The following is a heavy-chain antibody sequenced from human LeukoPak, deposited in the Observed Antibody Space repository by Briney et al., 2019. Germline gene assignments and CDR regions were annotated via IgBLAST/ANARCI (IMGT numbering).Heavy chain of an antibody. V-gene: IGHV1-69*13. D-gene: IGHD2-8*01. CDR3: ARAPYCTNGVCYRGVYFDY. J-gene: IGHJ4*02. Sequence: ASVKVSCKASGYTFTSYYMHWVRQAPGQGLEWMGGIIPIFGTANYAQKFQGRVTITADESTSTAYMELSSLRSEDTAVYYCARAPYCTNGVCYRGVYFDYWGQGTLVTVSS. CDR1: GYTFTSYY. CDR2: IIPIFGTA.